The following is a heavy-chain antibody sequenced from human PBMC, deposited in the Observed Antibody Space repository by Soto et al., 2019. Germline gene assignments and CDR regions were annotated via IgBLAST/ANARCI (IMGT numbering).Heavy chain of an antibody. CDR3: ARHGRGYYGDYEFDY. V-gene: IGHV4-59*08. Sequence: QVQLQESGPGLVKPSETLSLTCTVSGGSISSYYWSWIRQPPGNGLEWIGCIYYSGSTNYNPTLKSRVTISVDTAKNQFTLKLSSVTAADTAVYYCARHGRGYYGDYEFDYWGQGTLVTVSS. CDR1: GGSISSYY. D-gene: IGHD4-17*01. J-gene: IGHJ4*02. CDR2: IYYSGST.